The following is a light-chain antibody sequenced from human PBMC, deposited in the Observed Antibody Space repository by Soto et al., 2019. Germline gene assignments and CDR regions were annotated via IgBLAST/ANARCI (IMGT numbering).Light chain of an antibody. CDR3: SSDATSIGV. CDR2: EVS. V-gene: IGLV2-14*03. J-gene: IGLJ3*02. Sequence: QSALTQPASVSGSPGQSITISCTGSSSDIGGYNYVSWYQQYPGKAPKLLIYEVSNRPSGVSNRFSGCKTGNTASLTISGLQAEDEADYYCSSDATSIGVFGGGTKLTVL. CDR1: SSDIGGYNY.